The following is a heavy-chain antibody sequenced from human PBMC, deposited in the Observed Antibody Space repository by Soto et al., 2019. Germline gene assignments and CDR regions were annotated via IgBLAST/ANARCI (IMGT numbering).Heavy chain of an antibody. V-gene: IGHV1-69*13. Sequence: SVKVSCKASGGTFSSYAISWVRQAPGQGLEWMGGIIPIFSTANYAQKFQGRVTITADESTSTAYMELSSLRSEDTAVYYCARDLGGGYSYGYVYYYYGMDVWG. CDR3: ARDLGGGYSYGYVYYYYGMDV. J-gene: IGHJ6*02. CDR1: GGTFSSYA. D-gene: IGHD5-18*01. CDR2: IIPIFSTA.